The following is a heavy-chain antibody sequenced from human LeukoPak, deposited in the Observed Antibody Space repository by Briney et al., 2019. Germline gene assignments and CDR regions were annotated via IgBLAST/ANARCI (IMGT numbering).Heavy chain of an antibody. CDR3: ARLLRYCSGGSCYSSRNFDY. J-gene: IGHJ4*02. D-gene: IGHD2-15*01. V-gene: IGHV4-59*08. CDR1: GGSISSYY. Sequence: SETLSLTCTVSGGSISSYYWSWIRQPPGKGLEWIGYIYYSGSTNYNPSLKSRVTISVDTSKNQFSLKLSSVTAADTAVYYCARLLRYCSGGSCYSSRNFDYWGQGTLVTVSS. CDR2: IYYSGST.